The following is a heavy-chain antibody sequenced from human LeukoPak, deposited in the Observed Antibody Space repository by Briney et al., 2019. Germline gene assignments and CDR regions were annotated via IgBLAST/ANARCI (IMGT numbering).Heavy chain of an antibody. Sequence: SETLSLTCTVSGGSISSSSYYWGWIRQPPGKGLEWIGSIYYSGSTYYNPSLKSRVTISVDTSKNQFSLKLSSVTAADTAVYYCARITQAAAGTRWFDPWGQGTLVTVSS. V-gene: IGHV4-39*07. CDR3: ARITQAAAGTRWFDP. J-gene: IGHJ5*02. CDR1: GGSISSSSYY. D-gene: IGHD6-13*01. CDR2: IYYSGST.